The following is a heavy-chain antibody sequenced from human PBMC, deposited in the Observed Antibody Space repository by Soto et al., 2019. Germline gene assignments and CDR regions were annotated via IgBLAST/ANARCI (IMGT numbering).Heavy chain of an antibody. CDR3: ARMNYYDTSGYPFDD. Sequence: PSETLSLTCTVSGGSISSYYWSWVRQPPGRGLEWIGYIYFRGTTNYNPSLKSRVTMSADTSKNQFSLKLNSVTAADAAVYYCARMNYYDTSGYPFDDWGQGTLVT. V-gene: IGHV4-59*01. CDR2: IYFRGTT. CDR1: GGSISSYY. D-gene: IGHD3-22*01. J-gene: IGHJ4*02.